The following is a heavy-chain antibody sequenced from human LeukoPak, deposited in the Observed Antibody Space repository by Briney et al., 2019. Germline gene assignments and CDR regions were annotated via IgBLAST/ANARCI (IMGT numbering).Heavy chain of an antibody. Sequence: SVKVSCKASGGTFSSYAISWVRQAPGQGLEWMGGIIPIFGTANYAQKFQGRVTITADESTSTAYMELSGLRSEDTAVYYCARDSYGSGSYSHYYFDYWGQGTLVTVSS. CDR1: GGTFSSYA. J-gene: IGHJ4*02. CDR2: IIPIFGTA. V-gene: IGHV1-69*13. CDR3: ARDSYGSGSYSHYYFDY. D-gene: IGHD3-10*01.